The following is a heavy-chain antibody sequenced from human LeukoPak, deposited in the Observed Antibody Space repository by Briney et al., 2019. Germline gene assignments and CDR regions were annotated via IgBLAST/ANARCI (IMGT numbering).Heavy chain of an antibody. Sequence: ASVKVSCKASGYTFTGYYMHWVRQAPGQGLEWMGWINPNSGGTNYAQKFQGRVTMTRDTSISTAYMELSRLRSDDTAVYYCASWSSGYSSDAFDIWGQGTMVTVSS. CDR3: ASWSSGYSSDAFDI. CDR2: INPNSGGT. D-gene: IGHD3-22*01. V-gene: IGHV1-2*02. J-gene: IGHJ3*02. CDR1: GYTFTGYY.